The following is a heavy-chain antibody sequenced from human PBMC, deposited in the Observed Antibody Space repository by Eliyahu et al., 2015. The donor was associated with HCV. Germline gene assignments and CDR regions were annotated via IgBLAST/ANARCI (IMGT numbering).Heavy chain of an antibody. CDR1: GVTTYX. CDR2: XWXDGIRK. V-gene: IGHV3-30*04. Sequence: QVQLVESGGGVVQPGRSLRLSCAASGVTTYXLXWVRQAPGKGLXWVAVXWXDGIRKLYADSVKGRFTISRDNSKNTLYLEMNNLRTEDTAIYYCVSDVEGVAGGSWGQGTLVTVSS. CDR3: VSDVEGVAGGS. J-gene: IGHJ5*02. D-gene: IGHD3-3*01.